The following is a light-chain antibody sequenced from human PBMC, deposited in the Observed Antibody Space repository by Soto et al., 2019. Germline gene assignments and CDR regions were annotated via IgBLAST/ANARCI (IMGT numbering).Light chain of an antibody. CDR3: ISYTSSGTLV. J-gene: IGLJ1*01. Sequence: QSVLTQPASVSGSPGQSITISCTGTSDDVGGYNIVSWYQSHPGKAPKLMIFEVNNRPSGVSYRFSGSKSGNTASLTISGLQTEDEADYYCISYTSSGTLVLGTGTQLTVL. V-gene: IGLV2-14*01. CDR2: EVN. CDR1: SDDVGGYNI.